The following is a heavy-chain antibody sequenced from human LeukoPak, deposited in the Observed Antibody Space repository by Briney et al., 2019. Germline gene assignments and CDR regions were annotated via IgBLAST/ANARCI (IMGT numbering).Heavy chain of an antibody. J-gene: IGHJ4*02. CDR3: ARGAYSSGWTTFDY. CDR2: ISYDGSNI. D-gene: IGHD6-19*01. V-gene: IGHV3-30*04. Sequence: GGSLRLSCAASGFTFRSYAMHWVRQAPGKGLEWVALISYDGSNIYYADSVKGRITISRDNSKNTLYVQMNSLRADDTAVYYCARGAYSSGWTTFDYWGQGILVTVSS. CDR1: GFTFRSYA.